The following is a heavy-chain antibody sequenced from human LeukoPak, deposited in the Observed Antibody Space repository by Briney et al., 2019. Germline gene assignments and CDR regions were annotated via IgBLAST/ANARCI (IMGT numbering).Heavy chain of an antibody. V-gene: IGHV6-1*01. CDR1: GDSVSRDSIA. J-gene: IGHJ4*02. CDR3: ARRLAAAGRWD. D-gene: IGHD6-25*01. CDR2: TYYKSAWYN. Sequence: SQTHSLTCAISGDSVSRDSIAWNWIRQSPSRGLEWLGRTYYKSAWYNDYAVSVKGRITINPDTSKNQFSLKLTSVTAADTAVYYCARRLAAAGRWDWAQGTLVTVSS.